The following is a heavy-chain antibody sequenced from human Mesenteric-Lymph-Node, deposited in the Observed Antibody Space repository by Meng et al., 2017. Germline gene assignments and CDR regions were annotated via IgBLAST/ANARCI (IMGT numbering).Heavy chain of an antibody. J-gene: IGHJ4*02. CDR3: ARGRRHSSHCSGGSCYFSQFDY. D-gene: IGHD2-15*01. V-gene: IGHV3-64*02. Sequence: GESLKISCAASGFTFSSYAMHWVRQAPGKGLEYVSAISSNGGSTYYADSVKGRFTISRDNSKNTLYLQMGSLRAEDMAVYYCARGRRHSSHCSGGSCYFSQFDYWGQGNRV. CDR1: GFTFSSYA. CDR2: ISSNGGST.